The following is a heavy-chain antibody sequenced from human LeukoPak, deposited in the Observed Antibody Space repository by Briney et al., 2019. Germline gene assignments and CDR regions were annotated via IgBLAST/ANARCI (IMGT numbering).Heavy chain of an antibody. J-gene: IGHJ6*03. CDR1: GYTFTSYD. CDR2: MNPNSGNT. Sequence: GASVKVSCKASGYTFTSYDINWVRQATGQGLEWMGWMNPNSGNTGYAQKFQGRVTITRNTSISTAYMELSSLRSEDTAVYYCARVFREEQLVRYYYYMDVWGKGTTVTVSS. V-gene: IGHV1-8*03. D-gene: IGHD6-13*01. CDR3: ARVFREEQLVRYYYYMDV.